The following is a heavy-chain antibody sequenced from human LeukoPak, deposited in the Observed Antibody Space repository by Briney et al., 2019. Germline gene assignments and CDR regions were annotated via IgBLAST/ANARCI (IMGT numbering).Heavy chain of an antibody. D-gene: IGHD6-13*01. Sequence: PSETLSLTCTVSGGSISSGDYYWSWIRQPPGKGLEWIGYIYYSGSTYYNPSLKSRVTISVDTSKNQFSLKLSSVTAADTAVYYCARGDSSSWYFRYFDYWGQGTLVTVSS. CDR1: GGSISSGDYY. V-gene: IGHV4-30-4*08. CDR3: ARGDSSSWYFRYFDY. J-gene: IGHJ4*02. CDR2: IYYSGST.